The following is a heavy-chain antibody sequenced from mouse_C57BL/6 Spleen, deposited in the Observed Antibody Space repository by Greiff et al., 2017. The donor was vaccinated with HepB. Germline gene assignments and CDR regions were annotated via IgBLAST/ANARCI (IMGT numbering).Heavy chain of an antibody. V-gene: IGHV1-61*01. J-gene: IGHJ4*01. CDR1: GYTFTSYW. CDR2: IYPSDSET. CDR3: ARSPYYYAMDY. Sequence: QVQLQQPGAELVRPGSSVKLSCKASGYTFTSYWMDWVKQRPGQGLEWIGNIYPSDSETHYNQKFKDKATLTVDKSSSTAYMQLSSLTSEASAVYYYARSPYYYAMDYWGQGTSVTVSS.